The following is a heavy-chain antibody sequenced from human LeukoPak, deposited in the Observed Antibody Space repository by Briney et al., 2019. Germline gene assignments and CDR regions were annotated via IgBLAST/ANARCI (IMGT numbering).Heavy chain of an antibody. J-gene: IGHJ4*02. V-gene: IGHV3-30*18. CDR3: AKALRDGYNQNPVDY. CDR1: GFTFSSYG. D-gene: IGHD5-24*01. CDR2: ISYDGSNK. Sequence: GGSLRLSCAASGFTFSSYGMHWVRQAPGKGLEWVAVISYDGSNKYYADSVKGRFTISRDNSENTLFLQMNSLRAEDTAVYYCAKALRDGYNQNPVDYWGQGTLVTVSS.